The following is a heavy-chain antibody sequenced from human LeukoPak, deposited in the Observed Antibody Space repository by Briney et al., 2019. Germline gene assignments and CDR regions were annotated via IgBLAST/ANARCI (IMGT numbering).Heavy chain of an antibody. CDR1: GGSFSGYY. Sequence: PSETLSLTCAVYGGSFSGYYWSWIRQPPGKGLEWIGEINLSGSTNYNPSLKSRVTISVDTSKNQFSLKLSSVTAADTAVYYCARTGSKITIYNWFDPWGQGTLVTVSS. CDR3: ARTGSKITIYNWFDP. CDR2: INLSGST. D-gene: IGHD3-9*01. V-gene: IGHV4-34*01. J-gene: IGHJ5*02.